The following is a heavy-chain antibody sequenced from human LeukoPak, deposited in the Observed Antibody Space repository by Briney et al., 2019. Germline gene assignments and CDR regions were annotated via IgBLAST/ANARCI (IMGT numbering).Heavy chain of an antibody. D-gene: IGHD4-17*01. J-gene: IGHJ6*03. CDR1: GDSMSSDSYF. Sequence: PSETLSLTCTVSGDSMSSDSYFWSWIRQPAREGLEWIGRSYSSGRTYYNPSLKSRVTISLDTSRNQFSLKLSSVTAADTAVYFCATARADYGDYNSFYYMDVWGKGTTVTVSS. CDR3: ATARADYGDYNSFYYMDV. CDR2: SYSSGRT. V-gene: IGHV4-61*02.